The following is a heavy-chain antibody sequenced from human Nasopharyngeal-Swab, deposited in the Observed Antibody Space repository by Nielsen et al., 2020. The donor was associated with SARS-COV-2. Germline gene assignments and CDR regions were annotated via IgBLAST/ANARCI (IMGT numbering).Heavy chain of an antibody. D-gene: IGHD3-10*01. V-gene: IGHV3-9*01. CDR3: AKGTRGTVWFDP. Sequence: GGSLRLSCAASGFTFDDYAMHWVRQAPGKGLEWVSGISWNSGSIGYADSVKGRFTISRDNAKNSLYLQMNSLRAEDTALYYCAKGTRGTVWFDPWGQGTLVTVSS. CDR1: GFTFDDYA. CDR2: ISWNSGSI. J-gene: IGHJ5*02.